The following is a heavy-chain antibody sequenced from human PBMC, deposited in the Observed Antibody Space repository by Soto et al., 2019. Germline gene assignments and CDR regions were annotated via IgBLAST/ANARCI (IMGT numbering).Heavy chain of an antibody. CDR2: INHSGST. CDR3: ARGRWGYYYGSGSSPSWFDP. D-gene: IGHD3-10*01. Sequence: SETLSLTCAVYGGSFSGYYWSWIRQPPGKGLEWIGEINHSGSTNYNPSLKSRVTISVDTSKNQFSLKLSSVTAADTAVYYCARGRWGYYYGSGSSPSWFDPWGQGTLVTSPQ. J-gene: IGHJ5*02. CDR1: GGSFSGYY. V-gene: IGHV4-34*01.